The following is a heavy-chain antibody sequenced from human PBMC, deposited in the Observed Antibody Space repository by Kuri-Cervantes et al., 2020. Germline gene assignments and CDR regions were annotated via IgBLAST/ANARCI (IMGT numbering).Heavy chain of an antibody. CDR1: GYTFTSYY. CDR3: ARVRGSGCHHG. CDR2: INPSGGST. J-gene: IGHJ4*02. V-gene: IGHV1-46*01. Sequence: ASVKVSCKASGYTFTSYYMHWVRQAPGQGLEWMGIINPSGGSTSYAQKFQGRVTMTRDTSISTAYMELSRLRSDDTAVYYCARVRGSGCHHGWGQGTLVTVSS. D-gene: IGHD6-19*01.